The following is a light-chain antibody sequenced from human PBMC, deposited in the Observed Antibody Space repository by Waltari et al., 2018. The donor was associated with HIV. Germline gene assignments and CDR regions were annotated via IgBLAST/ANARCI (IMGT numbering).Light chain of an antibody. CDR2: ANI. CDR1: SSNIGAGYA. Sequence: QSVLTQPPSVSGAPGQRVPISCTGSSSNIGAGYAVHWSQQLPGTAPKLLIYANINRPSGVPDRFSGSKSGSSASLAITGLQAEDEAHYYCQSFDSSLTTSGVIFGGGTKLTVL. J-gene: IGLJ2*01. V-gene: IGLV1-40*01. CDR3: QSFDSSLTTSGVI.